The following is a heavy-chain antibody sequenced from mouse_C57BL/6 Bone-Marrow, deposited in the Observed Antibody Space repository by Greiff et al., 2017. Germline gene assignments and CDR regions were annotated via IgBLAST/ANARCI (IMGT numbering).Heavy chain of an antibody. V-gene: IGHV1-7*01. CDR1: GYTFTSYW. D-gene: IGHD1-1*01. CDR3: ASPDYYGSSYWYFDV. J-gene: IGHJ1*03. CDR2: INPSSGYT. Sequence: VQLQQSGAELAKPGASVKLSCKASGYTFTSYWMHWVKQRPGQGLEWTGYINPSSGYTKYNQKFKDTATLTADKSSSTAYMQLSSLTYEDSAVYYCASPDYYGSSYWYFDVWGTGTTVTVSS.